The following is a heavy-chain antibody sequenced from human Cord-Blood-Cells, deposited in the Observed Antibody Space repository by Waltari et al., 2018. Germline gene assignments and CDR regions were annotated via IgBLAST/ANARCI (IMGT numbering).Heavy chain of an antibody. Sequence: QVQLVESGGGVVQPGRSLRLSCAASGFTFSSYAMHWVRQAPGKGLEWGAVISYDGSNKYYTDAVKGRFTISRDNSKNTLYLQMNSLRAEDTAVYYCARDKELAGDEAFDYWGQGTLVTVSS. CDR1: GFTFSSYA. D-gene: IGHD3-10*01. CDR3: ARDKELAGDEAFDY. V-gene: IGHV3-30-3*01. CDR2: ISYDGSNK. J-gene: IGHJ4*02.